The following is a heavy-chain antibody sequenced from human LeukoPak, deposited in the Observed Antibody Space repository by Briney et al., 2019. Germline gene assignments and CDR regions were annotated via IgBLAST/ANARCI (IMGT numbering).Heavy chain of an antibody. CDR1: GFTFSSYT. D-gene: IGHD3-22*01. CDR2: MSYDGNTK. CDR3: ARAKYYDSSGYSVREAFDI. Sequence: GGSLRLSCAASGFTFSSYTMHWVCQAPGKGLEWVAVMSYDGNTKYYADSVKGRFTISRDSSKNTLYLQMNNLRAEYTAVYSCARAKYYDSSGYSVREAFDIWGQGTMVIVSS. J-gene: IGHJ3*02. V-gene: IGHV3-30*04.